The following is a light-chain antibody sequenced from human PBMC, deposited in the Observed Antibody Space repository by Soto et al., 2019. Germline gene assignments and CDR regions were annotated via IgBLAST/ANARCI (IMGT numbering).Light chain of an antibody. V-gene: IGKV3-20*01. J-gene: IGKJ1*01. CDR2: GAS. Sequence: DIVLTQSPGTLSLSTGEGGTLSCRASQTVSSSYLAWYQQKPGQAPRLLIYGASSRATGIPDRFSGSGSGTEFPLTITSLEPEESAVYYGPQYGRSPCTCGQGTEVDFK. CDR3: PQYGRSPCT. CDR1: QTVSSSY.